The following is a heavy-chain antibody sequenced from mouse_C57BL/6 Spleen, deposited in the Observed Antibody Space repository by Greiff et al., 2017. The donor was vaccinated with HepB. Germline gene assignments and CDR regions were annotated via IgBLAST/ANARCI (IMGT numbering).Heavy chain of an antibody. Sequence: QVQLQQSGAELAKPGASVKLSCKASGYTFTSYWMHWVKQRPGQGLEWIGYINPRSGYTKYNQKFKDKATLTADKSSSTAYMQQGSLTYEAAAVYYCASGGDYDAMDYWGQGTSVTVSS. CDR3: ASGGDYDAMDY. V-gene: IGHV1-7*01. CDR2: INPRSGYT. CDR1: GYTFTSYW. J-gene: IGHJ4*01.